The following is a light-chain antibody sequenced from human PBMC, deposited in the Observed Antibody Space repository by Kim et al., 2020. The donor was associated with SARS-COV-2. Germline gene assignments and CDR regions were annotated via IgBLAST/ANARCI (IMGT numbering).Light chain of an antibody. Sequence: GKTVTISCTRSSGNIASNFVQLYQQRPGSSPTIVIYEDYQRPSGVPDRFAGSIDRSANSASLTISGLKTEDEADYYCQSYDATNQVFGGGTQLTVL. J-gene: IGLJ3*02. CDR3: QSYDATNQV. CDR2: EDY. V-gene: IGLV6-57*01. CDR1: SGNIASNF.